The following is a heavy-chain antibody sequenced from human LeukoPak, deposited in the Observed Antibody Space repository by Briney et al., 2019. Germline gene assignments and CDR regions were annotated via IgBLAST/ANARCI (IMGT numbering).Heavy chain of an antibody. Sequence: GASVKVSCKASGGTFSSYAISWVRQAPGQGLEWMGGIIPIFGTANYAQKFQGRVTITADESTSTAYMELSSLRSEGTAVYYCARANYYDSSGYYHNFDYWGQGTLVTVSS. CDR1: GGTFSSYA. V-gene: IGHV1-69*13. CDR3: ARANYYDSSGYYHNFDY. J-gene: IGHJ4*02. CDR2: IIPIFGTA. D-gene: IGHD3-22*01.